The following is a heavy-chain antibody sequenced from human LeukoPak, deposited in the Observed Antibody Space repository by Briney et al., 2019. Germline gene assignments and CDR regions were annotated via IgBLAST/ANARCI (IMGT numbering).Heavy chain of an antibody. CDR2: ISGGGGST. Sequence: GGSLRLSCAASGFTFTSYSMNWVRQAPGKGLEWVSTISGGGGSTYYADSVKGRFTISRDNSKNTLYLQVNSLRAEDTAVYYWAKGGNWDVTPFDYWGQELWSPSPQ. V-gene: IGHV3-23*01. J-gene: IGHJ4*01. D-gene: IGHD3-16*01. CDR3: AKGGNWDVTPFDY. CDR1: GFTFTSYS.